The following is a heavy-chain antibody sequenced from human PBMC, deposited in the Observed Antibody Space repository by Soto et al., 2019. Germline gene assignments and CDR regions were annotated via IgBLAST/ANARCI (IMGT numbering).Heavy chain of an antibody. CDR1: GGTFSSYT. Sequence: QVQLVQSGAEVKKPGSSVKVSCKASGGTFSSYTISWVRQAPGQGLEWMGRIIPILGIANYAQKLQGRVTITADKSTRTAYMDLSSLRSEDTAVYYCARNGNSSSRYRNFDLWGRGTLVTVSS. V-gene: IGHV1-69*02. CDR2: IIPILGIA. CDR3: ARNGNSSSRYRNFDL. J-gene: IGHJ2*01. D-gene: IGHD6-13*01.